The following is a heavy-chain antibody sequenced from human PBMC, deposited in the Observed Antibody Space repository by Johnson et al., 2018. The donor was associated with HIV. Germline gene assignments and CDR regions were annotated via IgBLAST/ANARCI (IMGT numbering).Heavy chain of an antibody. V-gene: IGHV3-30*07. CDR1: GFTFSSYA. CDR2: ISYDGSNK. CDR3: ARDRRVSREGYCSGGTCYPYIAYSDAFDI. D-gene: IGHD2-15*01. Sequence: QVLLVESGGGVVQPGGSLRLSCAASGFTFSSYAMHWVRQAPGKGLEWVAVISYDGSNKYYADSVKGRFTISRDNSKNTLYLQMNGLRAEDTAVYYCARDRRVSREGYCSGGTCYPYIAYSDAFDIWGQGTMVTVSS. J-gene: IGHJ3*02.